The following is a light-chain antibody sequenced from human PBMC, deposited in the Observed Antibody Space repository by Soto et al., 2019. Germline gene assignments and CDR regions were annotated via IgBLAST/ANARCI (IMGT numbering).Light chain of an antibody. V-gene: IGLV2-18*01. J-gene: IGLJ1*01. CDR2: DVS. CDR3: SVYTRTSTYV. Sequence: QSALTQPPSVSGSPGQSVTISCSGTIDDVTAYYRVSWYQQTPGTAPKLMIYDVSNRPSWVPDRFSGSRSGNTASLTISVLHAEDEGDYYCSVYTRTSTYVFGTGTKLTVL. CDR1: IDDVTAYYR.